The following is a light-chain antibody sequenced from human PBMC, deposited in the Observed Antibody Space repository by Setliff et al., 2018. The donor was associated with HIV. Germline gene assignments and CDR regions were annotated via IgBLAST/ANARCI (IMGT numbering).Light chain of an antibody. CDR2: EVA. Sequence: QSALTQPASVSGSPGQSITISCTGTSSDVGSYNLVSWYQQYPGKAPKLMIYEVAKRPSGVSNRFSGSKSGNTASLTISGLQAEDEADYYCCSYGGSSTYVFGTGTKVTVL. CDR3: CSYGGSSTYV. J-gene: IGLJ1*01. V-gene: IGLV2-23*02. CDR1: SSDVGSYNL.